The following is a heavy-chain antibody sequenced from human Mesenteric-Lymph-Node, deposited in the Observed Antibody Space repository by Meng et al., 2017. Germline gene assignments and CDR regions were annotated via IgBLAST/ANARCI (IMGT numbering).Heavy chain of an antibody. D-gene: IGHD3-22*01. Sequence: SETLSLTCAVYGGSFSGYYWSWIRQPPGKGLEWIGSIYHSGSTYYNPSLKSRVTISVDTSKNQFSLKLSSVTAADTAVYYCAARLLRNDDDYWGQGTLVTVSS. CDR3: AARLLRNDDDY. CDR2: IYHSGST. V-gene: IGHV4-34*01. CDR1: GGSFSGYY. J-gene: IGHJ4*02.